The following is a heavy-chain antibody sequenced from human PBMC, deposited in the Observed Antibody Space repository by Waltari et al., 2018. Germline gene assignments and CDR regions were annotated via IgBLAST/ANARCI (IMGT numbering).Heavy chain of an antibody. J-gene: IGHJ6*03. CDR1: GGSISSSSYY. CDR2: IYYSGST. D-gene: IGHD6-13*01. CDR3: AREAAAGTHQYYYYYYMDV. V-gene: IGHV4-39*02. Sequence: QLQLQESGPGLVKPSETLSLTCTVSGGSISSSSYYWGWIRQPPGKGLEWIGSIYYSGSTYYNPSLKSRVTISVDTSKNQFSLKLSSVTAADTAVYYCAREAAAGTHQYYYYYYMDVWGKGTTVTVSS.